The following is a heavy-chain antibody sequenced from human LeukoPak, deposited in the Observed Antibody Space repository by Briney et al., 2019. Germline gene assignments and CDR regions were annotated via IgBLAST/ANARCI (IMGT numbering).Heavy chain of an antibody. Sequence: PGGSLRLSCAASGFIVSSNYMSWVRQAQGKGLEWVSLIYSGSSAYYADSVKGRFIISRDNSKNTLYLQMNSLRAEDTAVYYCARGGDYDVLSGYYKSNALDIWGQGTMVTVSS. J-gene: IGHJ3*02. CDR3: ARGGDYDVLSGYYKSNALDI. CDR1: GFIVSSNY. D-gene: IGHD3-9*01. CDR2: IYSGSSA. V-gene: IGHV3-53*01.